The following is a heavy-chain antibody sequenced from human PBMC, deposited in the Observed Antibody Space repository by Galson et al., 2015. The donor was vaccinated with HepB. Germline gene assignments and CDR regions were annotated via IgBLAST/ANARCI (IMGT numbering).Heavy chain of an antibody. V-gene: IGHV3-30*18. D-gene: IGHD3-10*01. CDR1: GFTFSSYG. CDR3: AKIPANYGSGSGYFDY. CDR2: ISYDGSNK. J-gene: IGHJ4*02. Sequence: SLRLSCAASGFTFSSYGMHWVRQAPGKGLEWVAVISYDGSNKYYADSVKGRFTISRDNYKNTLYLQMNSLRAEDTAVYYCAKIPANYGSGSGYFDYWGQGTLVTVSS.